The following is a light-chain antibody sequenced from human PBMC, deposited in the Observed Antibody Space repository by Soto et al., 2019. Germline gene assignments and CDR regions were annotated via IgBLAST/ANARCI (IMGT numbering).Light chain of an antibody. CDR1: QSVSSSY. CDR2: GAS. V-gene: IGKV3-20*01. CDR3: QQYGSSLPWT. Sequence: EIVLTQSPCTLSLSPGERATLSCRASQSVSSSYLAWYQHKPGQAPRLLIYGASSRATGIPDRFSGSGSGTDFTLTISRLEPEDFAVYYCQQYGSSLPWTFGQGTKVDIK. J-gene: IGKJ1*01.